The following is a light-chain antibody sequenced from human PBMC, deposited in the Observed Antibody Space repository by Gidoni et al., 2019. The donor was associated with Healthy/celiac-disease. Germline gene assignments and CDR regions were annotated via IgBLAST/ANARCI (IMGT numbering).Light chain of an antibody. J-gene: IGKJ4*01. V-gene: IGKV4-1*01. CDR1: QSVLYSSNNKNY. Sequence: DIVMTQSPDSLAVSLGERATINCKSSQSVLYSSNNKNYLAWYQQKPGQPPKLLIYWASTRESGVPDRFSGSGSGTDFTLTISSLQAEEVAVYYCQQYYSTPLTFGGXTKVEIK. CDR3: QQYYSTPLT. CDR2: WAS.